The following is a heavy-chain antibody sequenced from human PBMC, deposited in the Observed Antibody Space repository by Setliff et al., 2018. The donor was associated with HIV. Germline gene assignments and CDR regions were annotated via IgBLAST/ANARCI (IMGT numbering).Heavy chain of an antibody. CDR1: GYTFTVYY. D-gene: IGHD4-17*01. CDR2: IKPDTGGT. CDR3: ATDDYGGDSFDN. Sequence: VASVKVSCKASGYTFTVYYMHWVRQAPGQGLEWMGWIKPDTGGTNCAQKFQGRVTMTRDTSITTAYMELSRLGSDDTAVYYCATDDYGGDSFDNWGQGTLVTSPQ. J-gene: IGHJ4*02. V-gene: IGHV1-2*02.